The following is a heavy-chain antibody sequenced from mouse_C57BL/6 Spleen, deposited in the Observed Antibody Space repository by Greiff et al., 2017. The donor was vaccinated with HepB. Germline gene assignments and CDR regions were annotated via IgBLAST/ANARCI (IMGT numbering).Heavy chain of an antibody. CDR2: IYPGSGNT. CDR1: GYTFTDYY. D-gene: IGHD2-4*01. CDR3: ARKKRGDYDYLFAY. J-gene: IGHJ3*01. Sequence: QVQLQQSGAELVRPGASVKLSCKASGYTFTDYYINWVKQRPGQGLEWISRIYPGSGNTYYNEKFKGKATLTAEKSSSTAYMQLSSLTSEDSAVYFCARKKRGDYDYLFAYWGQGTLVTVSA. V-gene: IGHV1-76*01.